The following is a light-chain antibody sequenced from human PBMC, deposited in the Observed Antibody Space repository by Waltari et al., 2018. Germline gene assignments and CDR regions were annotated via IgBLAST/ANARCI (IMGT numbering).Light chain of an antibody. CDR2: GAS. CDR1: QSISRN. J-gene: IGKJ3*01. Sequence: EIVMTQSPATLSVSPGERATLSCRASQSISRNLAWYQQKPGQAPMLLIYGASTRATGIPARFRGSGSGTEFTLTISSLQSEDFAVYYCQQYNNWPLFGPGTKVDIK. CDR3: QQYNNWPL. V-gene: IGKV3-15*01.